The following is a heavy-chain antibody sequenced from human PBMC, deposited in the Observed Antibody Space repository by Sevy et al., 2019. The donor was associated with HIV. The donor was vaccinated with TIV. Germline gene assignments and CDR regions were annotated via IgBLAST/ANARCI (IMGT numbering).Heavy chain of an antibody. CDR3: AKDGSRITMIVVAQYYFDY. Sequence: GGSLRLSCAASGFTFSSYGMHWVRQSPGKGLEWVAFIRYDGSNKYYADSVKGRFTISRDNSKNTQYLQMNSLRAEDTAVYYCAKDGSRITMIVVAQYYFDYWGQGTLVTVSS. V-gene: IGHV3-30*02. CDR1: GFTFSSYG. J-gene: IGHJ4*02. CDR2: IRYDGSNK. D-gene: IGHD3-22*01.